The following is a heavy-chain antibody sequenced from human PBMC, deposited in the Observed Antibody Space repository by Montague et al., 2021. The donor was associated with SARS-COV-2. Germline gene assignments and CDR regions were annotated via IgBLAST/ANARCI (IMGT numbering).Heavy chain of an antibody. V-gene: IGHV4-61*01. CDR2: VYHTGST. CDR3: VREKYYFDDSGSK. CDR1: GVSISSGSYY. Sequence: SETRSLTCSVSGVSISSGSYYWIWVRQPPGKGLEWIGYVYHTGSTNYNPSLKSRVTLSIDTSKNQFSLNLTSVTAADTAVYYCVREKYYFDDSGSKWGQGTLVTV. J-gene: IGHJ4*02. D-gene: IGHD3-22*01.